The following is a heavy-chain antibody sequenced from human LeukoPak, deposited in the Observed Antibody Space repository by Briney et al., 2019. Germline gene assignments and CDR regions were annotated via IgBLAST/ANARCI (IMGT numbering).Heavy chain of an antibody. D-gene: IGHD3-10*01. V-gene: IGHV4-59*01. CDR1: GGSFSSYY. Sequence: SETLSLTCAVYGGSFSSYYWSWIRQPPGKGLEWVGYIYYSGSTNYNPSLKSRVTISVDTSKNQFSLKLSSVTAADTAVYYCARSPLLWFGELSFHASTWWFDPWGQGTLVTVSS. J-gene: IGHJ5*02. CDR2: IYYSGST. CDR3: ARSPLLWFGELSFHASTWWFDP.